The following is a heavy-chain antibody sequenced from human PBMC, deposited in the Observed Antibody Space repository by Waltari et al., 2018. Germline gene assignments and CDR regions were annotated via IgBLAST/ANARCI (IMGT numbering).Heavy chain of an antibody. Sequence: EVQLVESGGGLVQPGGSLRLPCAASGFIFINYWMSWVRQAPGKGLEWVADIKEDGSAKYYVDSVKGRFTISRDNAKNSLYLQMNSLRAEDTAVYYCAKDNVRRWDYWGQGTLVTVSS. CDR2: IKEDGSAK. V-gene: IGHV3-7*04. CDR1: GFIFINYW. CDR3: AKDNVRRWDY. D-gene: IGHD2-15*01. J-gene: IGHJ4*02.